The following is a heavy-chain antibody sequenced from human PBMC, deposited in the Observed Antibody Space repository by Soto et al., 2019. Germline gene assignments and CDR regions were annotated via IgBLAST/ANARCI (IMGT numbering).Heavy chain of an antibody. CDR1: GFTFDDYA. J-gene: IGHJ4*02. V-gene: IGHV3-9*01. CDR2: ISWNSGSI. CDR3: AKDRGLVLSFYFDY. D-gene: IGHD6-19*01. Sequence: EVQLVESGGGLVQPGRSLRLSCAASGFTFDDYAMHWVRQAPGKGLEWVSGISWNSGSIGYADSVKGRFTISRDNAKNSLYLQINSLRAEATALYYCAKDRGLVLSFYFDYWGQGTVVTVSS.